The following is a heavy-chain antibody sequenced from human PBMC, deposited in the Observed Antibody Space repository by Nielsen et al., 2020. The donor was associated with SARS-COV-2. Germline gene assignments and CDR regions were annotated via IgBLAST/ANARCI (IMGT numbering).Heavy chain of an antibody. CDR1: GYTFTSYY. D-gene: IGHD4-17*01. CDR2: INPSGGST. V-gene: IGHV1-46*01. Sequence: ASVKVSCKASGYTFTSYYMHWVRQAPGQGLEWMGIINPSGGSTSYAQKFQGRVTMTTDTSTSTAYMELRSLRSDDTAVYYCARARAGGDTGDYWGQGTLVTVSS. J-gene: IGHJ4*02. CDR3: ARARAGGDTGDY.